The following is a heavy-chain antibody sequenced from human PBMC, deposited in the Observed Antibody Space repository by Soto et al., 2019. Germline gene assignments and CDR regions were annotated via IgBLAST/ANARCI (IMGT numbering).Heavy chain of an antibody. V-gene: IGHV4-34*01. D-gene: IGHD3-3*01. CDR3: ARNGSYYDFWSGYYFGGGMDV. J-gene: IGHJ6*02. Sequence: SSETLSLTCAVYGGSFIGYYWSWIRQPPGKWLEWIGEINHSGSTNYNPSLKSRVTISVDTSKNQFSLKLSSVTAADTAVYYCARNGSYYDFWSGYYFGGGMDVWGQGTTVTVSS. CDR1: GGSFIGYY. CDR2: INHSGST.